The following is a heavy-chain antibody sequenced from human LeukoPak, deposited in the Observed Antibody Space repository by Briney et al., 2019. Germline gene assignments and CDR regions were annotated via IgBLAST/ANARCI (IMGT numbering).Heavy chain of an antibody. CDR1: GFTFDDYA. J-gene: IGHJ5*02. Sequence: GGSLRLSCAASGFTFDDYAMHWVRQAPGKGLEWVSGISWSSGTIGYADSVKGRFTISRDNAKNSLYLQMNSLRAEDTALYYCAKDTSSGWYTSTDWFDPWGQGTLVTVSS. CDR3: AKDTSSGWYTSTDWFDP. V-gene: IGHV3-9*01. D-gene: IGHD6-19*01. CDR2: ISWSSGTI.